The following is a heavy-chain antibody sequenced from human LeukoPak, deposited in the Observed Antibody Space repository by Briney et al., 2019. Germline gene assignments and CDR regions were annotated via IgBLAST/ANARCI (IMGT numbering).Heavy chain of an antibody. Sequence: GSSVKVSCKASGGTFSGYAISWVRQAPGQGLEWMGWIIPIFGTANYAQKFQGRVTMTTDTSTSTAYMELRSLRSDDTAVYYCARGGPYDILTGYYTGDDAFDIWGQGTMVTVSS. J-gene: IGHJ3*02. V-gene: IGHV1-69*05. D-gene: IGHD3-9*01. CDR1: GGTFSGYA. CDR2: IIPIFGTA. CDR3: ARGGPYDILTGYYTGDDAFDI.